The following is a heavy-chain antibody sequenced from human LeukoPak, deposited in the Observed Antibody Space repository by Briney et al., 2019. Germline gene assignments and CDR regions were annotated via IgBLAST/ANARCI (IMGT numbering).Heavy chain of an antibody. J-gene: IGHJ4*02. D-gene: IGHD5-18*01. V-gene: IGHV1-18*01. CDR1: GYTFTSYG. Sequence: GASVTVSCTASGYTFTSYGISWVRQAPGQGLEWMGWISAYNGNKNYVQKFQGRVTMTTDTSTSTAYMELTSLRSDDTAMYYCTRDLGVDTTMIFFDYWGQGTLVTVSS. CDR3: TRDLGVDTTMIFFDY. CDR2: ISAYNGNK.